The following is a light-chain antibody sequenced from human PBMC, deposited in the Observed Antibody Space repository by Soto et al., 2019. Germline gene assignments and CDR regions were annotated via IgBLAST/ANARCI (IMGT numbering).Light chain of an antibody. V-gene: IGKV3-15*01. J-gene: IGKJ1*01. Sequence: IVMTQSPATLSVSPGERATLSCRASQSVSSNLAWYQQKPGQAPRLLIYGASTRATGIPARFSGSGSGTEFTLTISSLQSEDFAVYYCQQYNNWPPTFGQGT. CDR2: GAS. CDR3: QQYNNWPPT. CDR1: QSVSSN.